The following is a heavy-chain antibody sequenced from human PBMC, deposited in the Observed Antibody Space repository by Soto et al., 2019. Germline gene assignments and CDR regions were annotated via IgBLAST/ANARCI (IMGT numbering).Heavy chain of an antibody. CDR2: IPYTGRT. CDR1: GDSVTSGSYY. J-gene: IGHJ6*02. Sequence: SETLSLTCIVSGDSVTSGSYYWTWLRQPPGKGLEWIGYIPYTGRTKYNPSLQSRVTISVDTSKNDFSLNLSSVTAADTAVYFCAREWGLLPYYVMNVWGHGTAVTVSS. V-gene: IGHV4-61*03. D-gene: IGHD7-27*01. CDR3: AREWGLLPYYVMNV.